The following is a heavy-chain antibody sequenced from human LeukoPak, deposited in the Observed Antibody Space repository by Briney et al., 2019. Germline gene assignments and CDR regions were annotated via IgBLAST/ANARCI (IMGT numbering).Heavy chain of an antibody. V-gene: IGHV4-39*02. J-gene: IGHJ4*02. CDR1: VDSINSGSWY. Sequence: PSETLSLTCAVSVDSINSGSWYWGFIRQSPGKGLEWIGSVFYSGYTYYNPSFKSRLTMSVDTSKNHVSLNLTSVTAADTAVYYCVRPESAGTKYRFDYWGQGALVTVSS. D-gene: IGHD1-1*01. CDR3: VRPESAGTKYRFDY. CDR2: VFYSGYT.